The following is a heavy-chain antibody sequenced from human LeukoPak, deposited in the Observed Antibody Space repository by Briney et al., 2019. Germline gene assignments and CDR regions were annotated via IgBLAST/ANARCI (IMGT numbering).Heavy chain of an antibody. J-gene: IGHJ4*02. CDR2: IYPGDSDA. CDR3: ARKRGYSYGYVDY. D-gene: IGHD5-18*01. Sequence: GESLKISCKGSGYSFTSYWIGWVRQMPGKGLECMGIIYPGDSDARYSPSFQGQVTISADKSISTAYLQWSSLKASDTAMYYCARKRGYSYGYVDYWGQGTLVTVSS. V-gene: IGHV5-51*01. CDR1: GYSFTSYW.